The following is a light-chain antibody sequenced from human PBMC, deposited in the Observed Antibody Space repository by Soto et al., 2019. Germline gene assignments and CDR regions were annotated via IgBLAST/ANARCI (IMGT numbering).Light chain of an antibody. CDR1: SSYVGGYNF. J-gene: IGLJ3*02. CDR2: DVS. V-gene: IGLV2-14*01. Sequence: QSALTQPASVSGSPGQSITISCTGASSYVGGYNFVSWYQQHPGKAPKVMIYDVSNRPSGVSNRFSGSKSGNTASLTISGLQAEDEADYYCVSYTSSSTWVFGGGTKLTVL. CDR3: VSYTSSSTWV.